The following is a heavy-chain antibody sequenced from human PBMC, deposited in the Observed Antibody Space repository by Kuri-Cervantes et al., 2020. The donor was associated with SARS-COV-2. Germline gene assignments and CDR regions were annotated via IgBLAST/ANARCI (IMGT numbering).Heavy chain of an antibody. CDR1: GGSVSSGSYY. J-gene: IGHJ4*02. CDR2: IYYSGST. Sequence: SETLSLTCTVSGGSVSSGSYYWSWIRQPPGKGLEWNGYIYYSGSTNYNPSLKSRVTISVDTSKNQFSLKLSSVTAADTAVYYCSRFFDYWGQGTLVTVSS. V-gene: IGHV4-61*01. CDR3: SRFFDY.